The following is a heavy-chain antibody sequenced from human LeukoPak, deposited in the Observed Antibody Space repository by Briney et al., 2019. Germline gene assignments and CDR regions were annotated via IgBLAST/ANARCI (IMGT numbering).Heavy chain of an antibody. J-gene: IGHJ6*02. D-gene: IGHD3-10*01. CDR1: GGTFISYA. CDR3: ASPMDQSLYYYYYYGMDV. Sequence: SVKVSCKASGGTFISYAISWVRQAPGQGLEWMGGIIPIFGTANYAQKFQGRVTITADESTSTAYMELSSLRSEDTAVYYCASPMDQSLYYYYYYGMDVWGQGTTVTVSS. CDR2: IIPIFGTA. V-gene: IGHV1-69*13.